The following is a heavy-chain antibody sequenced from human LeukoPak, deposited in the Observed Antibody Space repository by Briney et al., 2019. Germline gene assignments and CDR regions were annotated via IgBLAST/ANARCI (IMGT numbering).Heavy chain of an antibody. Sequence: SETLSLTCAVYGGSFSGYYWSWNRQPPGKGLEWIGEINHSGSTNYNPSLKSRVTISVDTSKNQFSLKLSSVTAADTAVYYCARAEAFGVVNPDYWGQGTLVTVSS. V-gene: IGHV4-34*01. CDR3: ARAEAFGVVNPDY. J-gene: IGHJ4*02. CDR2: INHSGST. CDR1: GGSFSGYY. D-gene: IGHD3-3*01.